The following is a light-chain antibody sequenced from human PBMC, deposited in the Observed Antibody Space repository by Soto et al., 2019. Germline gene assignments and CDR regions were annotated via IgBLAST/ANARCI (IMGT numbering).Light chain of an antibody. CDR3: QQYGSSPRVT. Sequence: EIVLTQSPGTLSLSPGERATLSCRASQSVSSSYLAWYQQKPGQAPRLLIYGASSRATGIPDRFSGRGSGTDFTLTISSLEPEEFAVYYCQQYGSSPRVTFGGGTKVEIK. CDR2: GAS. CDR1: QSVSSSY. J-gene: IGKJ4*01. V-gene: IGKV3-20*01.